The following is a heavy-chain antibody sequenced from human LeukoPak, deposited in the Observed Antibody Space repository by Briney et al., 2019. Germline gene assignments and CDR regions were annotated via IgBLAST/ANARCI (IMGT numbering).Heavy chain of an antibody. J-gene: IGHJ4*02. V-gene: IGHV3-33*01. Sequence: GRSLRLSCAASGFTFSSYGMHWVRQAPGKGLEWVAVIWYDGSNKYYADSVKGRFTISRDNSKNTLYLQMNSLRAEDTAVYYCQLSYYDSSGPSYYFDYWGQGTLVTVSS. D-gene: IGHD3-22*01. CDR1: GFTFSSYG. CDR2: IWYDGSNK. CDR3: QLSYYDSSGPSYYFDY.